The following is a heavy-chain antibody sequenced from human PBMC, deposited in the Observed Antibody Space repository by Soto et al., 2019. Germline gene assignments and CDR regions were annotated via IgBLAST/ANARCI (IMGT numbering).Heavy chain of an antibody. CDR3: AKFYGDHIVVVIAWAIYFDY. CDR2: ISGSGGST. V-gene: IGHV3-23*01. Sequence: EVQLLESGGGLVQPGGSLRLSCAASGFTFSSYAMSWVRQAPGKGLEWVSAISGSGGSTYYADSVKGRFTISRDNSKNTLYLQMNSLRAEDTAVYYCAKFYGDHIVVVIAWAIYFDYWGQGTLVTVSS. CDR1: GFTFSSYA. J-gene: IGHJ4*02. D-gene: IGHD2-21*01.